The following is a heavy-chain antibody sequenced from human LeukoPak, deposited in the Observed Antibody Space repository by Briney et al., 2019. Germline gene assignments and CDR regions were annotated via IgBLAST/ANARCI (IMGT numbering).Heavy chain of an antibody. CDR1: GGTFSSYA. D-gene: IGHD3-22*01. Sequence: ASVKVSCKASGGTFSSYAISWVRQAPGQGLEWMGGIIPIFGTANYAQKFQGRVTITADESTSTACMELSSLRSEDTAVYYCANSYYYDSSGYPESGAFDIWGQGTMVTVSS. J-gene: IGHJ3*02. CDR2: IIPIFGTA. CDR3: ANSYYYDSSGYPESGAFDI. V-gene: IGHV1-69*13.